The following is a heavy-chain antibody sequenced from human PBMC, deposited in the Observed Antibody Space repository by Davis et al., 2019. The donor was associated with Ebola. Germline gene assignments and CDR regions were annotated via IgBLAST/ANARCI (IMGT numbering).Heavy chain of an antibody. D-gene: IGHD5-24*01. CDR2: INPRDDSI. CDR3: VKEGDGYKYFDL. CDR1: RSTLNNYY. Sequence: AAAVKVSCKASRSTLNNYYMLWLRHAPGPGLEWMGLINPRDDSISYAQKIRGRVTVTRDTSTSTVYRELSSLRSEDTALYYCVKEGDGYKYFDLWGQGTLVTVSS. V-gene: IGHV1-46*02. J-gene: IGHJ4*02.